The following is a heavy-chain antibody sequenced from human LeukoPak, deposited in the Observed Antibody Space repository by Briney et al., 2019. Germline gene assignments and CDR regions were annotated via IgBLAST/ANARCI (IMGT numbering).Heavy chain of an antibody. CDR2: ISAYNGNT. Sequence: VASVKVSCKASGYTFTSYGISWVRQAPGQGLEWMGWISAYNGNTNYAQKLQGRVTMTTDTSTSTAYMELRSLRSDDTAVYYCARASVTTPYYYGMEVWGQGTTVTVSS. V-gene: IGHV1-18*01. CDR3: ARASVTTPYYYGMEV. D-gene: IGHD4-11*01. CDR1: GYTFTSYG. J-gene: IGHJ6*02.